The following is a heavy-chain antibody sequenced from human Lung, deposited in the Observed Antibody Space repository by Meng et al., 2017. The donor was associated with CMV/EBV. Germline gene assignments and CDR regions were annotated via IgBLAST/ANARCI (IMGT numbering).Heavy chain of an antibody. CDR2: INTDGSFT. D-gene: IGHD7-27*01. CDR1: GFTFSKYW. Sequence: EVQLVESGXGLVQPGGSLRLSCEDSGFTFSKYWFHWVRQVPGEGLVWVSRINTDGSFTSYADSVKGRFTISRDNAKNTLYLHMHTLRVDDSAVYYCGRDLTGERDQWGQGTLVTVSS. CDR3: GRDLTGERDQ. V-gene: IGHV3-74*03. J-gene: IGHJ4*02.